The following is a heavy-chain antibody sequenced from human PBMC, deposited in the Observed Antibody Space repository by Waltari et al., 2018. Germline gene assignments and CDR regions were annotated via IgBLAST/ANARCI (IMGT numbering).Heavy chain of an antibody. CDR3: ASRTGDFNWYVDL. V-gene: IGHV4-39*01. CDR1: GGSISSSSYY. CDR2: ISYSGST. J-gene: IGHJ2*01. D-gene: IGHD1-1*01. Sequence: QLQLQESGPGLVKPSETLSLTCTVSGGSISSSSYYWGWIRQPPGTGLEWIGSISYSGSTYYNPSLKSRVTISVDTSKNQFSLKLSSVTAADTAVYYCASRTGDFNWYVDLWGRGTLVTVSS.